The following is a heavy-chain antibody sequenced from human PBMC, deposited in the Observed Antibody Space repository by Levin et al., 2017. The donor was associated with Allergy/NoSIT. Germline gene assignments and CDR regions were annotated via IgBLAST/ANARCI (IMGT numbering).Heavy chain of an antibody. CDR3: AKGAGGSGRY. Sequence: RGSLRLSCAASGFTFSSYAMNWVRQAPGKGLEWVSAISGSGGSTYYADSVKGRFTISRDNSKNTLYLQMINLRAEDTAVYYCAKGAGGSGRYWGQGTLVTVSS. CDR1: GFTFSSYA. CDR2: ISGSGGST. J-gene: IGHJ4*02. D-gene: IGHD3-10*01. V-gene: IGHV3-23*01.